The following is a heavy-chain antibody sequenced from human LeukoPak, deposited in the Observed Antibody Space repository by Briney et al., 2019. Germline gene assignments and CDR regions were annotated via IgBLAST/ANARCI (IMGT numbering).Heavy chain of an antibody. V-gene: IGHV4-59*01. CDR1: GDFITAYY. CDR2: VYYSGST. Sequence: PSETLSLTCTVSGDFITAYYWSWIRQPPGKGLEWIGYVYYSGSTEYNPSLRSRVTISLGRSKHQFSLKLTSVTAADTAVYYCASNTGTVFDYWGQGALVTVSS. D-gene: IGHD7-27*01. J-gene: IGHJ4*02. CDR3: ASNTGTVFDY.